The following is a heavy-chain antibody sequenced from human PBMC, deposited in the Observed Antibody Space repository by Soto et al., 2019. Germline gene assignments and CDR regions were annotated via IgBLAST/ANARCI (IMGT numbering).Heavy chain of an antibody. Sequence: PGGSLRLSCVASGFTFSSYSMNWVRQAPGKGLEWVSSISSSSSPIFYADSLKGRFTIFRDNAKSSLYLQMNSLRAEDTAVYYCVRGGRGYTRDDVFDIWGQGTMVTVSS. CDR1: GFTFSSYS. CDR2: ISSSSSPI. D-gene: IGHD2-2*02. J-gene: IGHJ3*02. CDR3: VRGGRGYTRDDVFDI. V-gene: IGHV3-21*06.